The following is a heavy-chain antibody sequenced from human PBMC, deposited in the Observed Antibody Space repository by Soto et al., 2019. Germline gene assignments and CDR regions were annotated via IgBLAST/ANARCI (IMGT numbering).Heavy chain of an antibody. V-gene: IGHV5-51*01. J-gene: IGHJ6*02. Sequence: GEPLKVSCKGAGYSFTSYWIGWVRKMPGKGLEWMGIIYPGDSDTRYSPSFQGQVTISADKSISTAYLQWSSLKASDTAMYYCARHLAVAARYGMDVWGQGTTVTVSS. CDR2: IYPGDSDT. CDR1: GYSFTSYW. D-gene: IGHD6-19*01. CDR3: ARHLAVAARYGMDV.